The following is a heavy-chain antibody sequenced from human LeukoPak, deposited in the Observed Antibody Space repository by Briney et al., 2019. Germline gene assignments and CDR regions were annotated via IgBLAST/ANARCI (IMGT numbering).Heavy chain of an antibody. Sequence: ASVKVSCKVSGYTLTELSMHWVRQAPGKGLEWMGGFDPEDGETIYAQKFQGRVTMTEDTSTDTAYMELSSLRSEDTAVYYCATGGSYSSGWFDPWGQGTLATVSS. CDR3: ATGGSYSSGWFDP. D-gene: IGHD1-26*01. CDR2: FDPEDGET. J-gene: IGHJ5*02. CDR1: GYTLTELS. V-gene: IGHV1-24*01.